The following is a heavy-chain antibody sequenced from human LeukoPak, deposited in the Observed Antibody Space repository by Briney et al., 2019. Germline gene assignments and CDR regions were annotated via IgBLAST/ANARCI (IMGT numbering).Heavy chain of an antibody. Sequence: PGGSLRLSCAASGFTFSSSAMNWFRQAPGKGLEWVGFIRSKAYGGTTEYAASVKGRFTISRDDSKSIAYLQMNSLKTEDTAVYYCTRYYDSSGYSVWGQGTTVTVSS. D-gene: IGHD3-22*01. CDR2: IRSKAYGGTT. V-gene: IGHV3-49*03. CDR3: TRYYDSSGYSV. CDR1: GFTFSSSA. J-gene: IGHJ6*02.